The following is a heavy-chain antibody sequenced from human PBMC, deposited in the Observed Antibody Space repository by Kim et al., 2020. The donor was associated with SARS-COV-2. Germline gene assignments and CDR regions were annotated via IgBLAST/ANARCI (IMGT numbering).Heavy chain of an antibody. V-gene: IGHV3-30*18. J-gene: IGHJ6*01. CDR1: GFTFSSYG. D-gene: IGHD2-2*02. CDR2: ISYDGSNK. Sequence: GGSLRLSCAASGFTFSSYGMHWVRQAPGKGLEWVAVISYDGSNKYYADSVKGRFTISRDNSKNTLYLQMNSLRAEDTAVYYCAKVMKYCSSTSCSTLGM. CDR3: AKVMKYCSSTSCSTLGM.